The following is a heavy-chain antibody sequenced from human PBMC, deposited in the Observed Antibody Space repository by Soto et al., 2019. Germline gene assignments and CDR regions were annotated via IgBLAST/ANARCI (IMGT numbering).Heavy chain of an antibody. CDR1: GFTFSSYS. V-gene: IGHV3-48*01. CDR3: ALYYDILTGYDLDAFDI. Sequence: PGGSLRLSCAASGFTFSSYSMNWVRQAPGKGLEWVSYISSSSSTIYYADSVKGRFTISRDSAKNSLYLQMNSLRAEDTAVYYCALYYDILTGYDLDAFDIWGQGTMVTVSS. J-gene: IGHJ3*02. D-gene: IGHD3-9*01. CDR2: ISSSSSTI.